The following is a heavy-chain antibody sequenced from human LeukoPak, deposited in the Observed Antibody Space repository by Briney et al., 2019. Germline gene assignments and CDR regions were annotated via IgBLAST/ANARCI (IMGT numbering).Heavy chain of an antibody. D-gene: IGHD3-10*02. CDR1: GFTFSSHS. Sequence: PGGSLRLSCAASGFTFSSHSMHWVRQAPGKGLEWISYISISTSTIYYADSVKGRFTISRDNAKNSLYLQMNSLRAEDTAVYYCARHLANVRWGVNPRWFDPWGQGTLVTVSS. V-gene: IGHV3-48*04. J-gene: IGHJ5*02. CDR3: ARHLANVRWGVNPRWFDP. CDR2: ISISTSTI.